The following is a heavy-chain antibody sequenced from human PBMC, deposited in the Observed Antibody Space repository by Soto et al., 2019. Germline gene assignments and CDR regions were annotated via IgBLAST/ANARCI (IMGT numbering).Heavy chain of an antibody. V-gene: IGHV3-49*04. CDR3: TSPGIVGATHYYGMDV. Sequence: GGSLRLSCTASGFTFGDYAMSWVRQAPGKGLEWVGFIRSKAYGGTTEYAASVKGRFTISRDDSKSIAYLQMNSLKTEDTAVYYCTSPGIVGATHYYGMDVRGQGTTVTVSS. CDR1: GFTFGDYA. J-gene: IGHJ6*02. D-gene: IGHD1-26*01. CDR2: IRSKAYGGTT.